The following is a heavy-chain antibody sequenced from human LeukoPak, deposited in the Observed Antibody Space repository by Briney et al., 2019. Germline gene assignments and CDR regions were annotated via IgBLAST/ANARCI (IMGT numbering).Heavy chain of an antibody. Sequence: GGSLRLSCAASGFTFSSYGVHWVRQAPGKGLEWVAVISYDGSNKYYADSVKGRFTISRDNSKNTLYLQMNSLRAEDTAVYYCARAVDSSSSAPFDYWGQGTLVTVSS. V-gene: IGHV3-30*03. CDR3: ARAVDSSSSAPFDY. D-gene: IGHD6-6*01. CDR2: ISYDGSNK. J-gene: IGHJ4*02. CDR1: GFTFSSYG.